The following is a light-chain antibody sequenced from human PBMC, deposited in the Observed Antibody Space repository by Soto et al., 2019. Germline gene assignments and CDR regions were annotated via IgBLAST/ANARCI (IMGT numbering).Light chain of an antibody. CDR2: GAS. CDR1: QSVTSSY. CDR3: QQYCSSPRT. Sequence: EIVLTQSPGTLSLSPGEGATLSCRASQSVTSSYLAWYQQKPGQAPRLLIYGASSRAIDIPHRFSGSGSGTDFTLTINRLEPEYFAVYYCQQYCSSPRTFGQGTKVEIK. V-gene: IGKV3-20*01. J-gene: IGKJ1*01.